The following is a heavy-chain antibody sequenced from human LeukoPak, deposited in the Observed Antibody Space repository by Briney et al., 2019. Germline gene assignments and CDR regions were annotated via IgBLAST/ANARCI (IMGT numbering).Heavy chain of an antibody. CDR2: INHSGST. CDR3: ARGHYVWGSYRYDY. J-gene: IGHJ4*02. D-gene: IGHD3-16*02. V-gene: IGHV4-34*01. Sequence: PSETLSLTCAVYGGSFSGYYWSWIRQPPGKGLEWIGEINHSGSTNYNPSLKSRVTISVDTSKNQFSLKLSSVTAADTAVYYCARGHYVWGSYRYDYWGQGTLVTVSS. CDR1: GGSFSGYY.